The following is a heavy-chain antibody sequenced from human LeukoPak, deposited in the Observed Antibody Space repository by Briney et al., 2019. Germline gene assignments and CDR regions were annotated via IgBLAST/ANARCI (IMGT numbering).Heavy chain of an antibody. CDR1: GGSISSSSYY. CDR3: ARAVQLVWGAFDI. V-gene: IGHV4-39*07. D-gene: IGHD1-1*01. CDR2: IYYSGST. Sequence: SETLSLTCTVSGGSISSSSYYWGWIRQPPGKGLEWIGSIYYSGSTYYNPSLKSRVTISVDTSKNQFSLKLSSVTAADTAVYYCARAVQLVWGAFDIWGQGTMVTVSS. J-gene: IGHJ3*02.